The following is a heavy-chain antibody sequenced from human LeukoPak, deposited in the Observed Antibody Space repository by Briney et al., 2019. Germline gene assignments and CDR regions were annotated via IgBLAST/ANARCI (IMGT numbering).Heavy chain of an antibody. J-gene: IGHJ4*02. V-gene: IGHV4-59*12. CDR3: ARDDSGYDIVDY. D-gene: IGHD5-12*01. CDR1: GGSISDDY. Sequence: SETLSLTCTVSGGSISDDYWSWLRQPPGEGLEWIAYIHYSGTTNYNPSLKSRVTISIDTSKKQFSLKVSSVTAADTAVYYCARDDSGYDIVDYWGQGTLVTVSS. CDR2: IHYSGTT.